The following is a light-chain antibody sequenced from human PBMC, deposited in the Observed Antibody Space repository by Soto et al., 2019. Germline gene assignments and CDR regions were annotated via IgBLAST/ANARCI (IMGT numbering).Light chain of an antibody. V-gene: IGKV3-11*01. J-gene: IGKJ1*01. CDR1: QSVSTS. Sequence: IVLTQSPATLSLSPGERAALSCRASQSVSTSLAWYQHKPGQAPRLIIYDPSKRAPGIPARFSGSGSGTDFTLTISSLEPEDFAVYYCQVRDVWPTFGQGTKVEIK. CDR3: QVRDVWPT. CDR2: DPS.